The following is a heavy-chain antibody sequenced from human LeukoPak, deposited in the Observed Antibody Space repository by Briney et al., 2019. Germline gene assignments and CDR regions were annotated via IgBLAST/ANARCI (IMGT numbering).Heavy chain of an antibody. Sequence: ASVKVSCTASGYTFTNYYMHWVRQAPGQGLEWMAIINPSGGSTRNAQKFQGRVTMTRDTSTSTVYMELSSLRSEDTAVYYCARGGYGGDSTYYYYAMDVWGQGTTVTVSS. D-gene: IGHD4-23*01. CDR1: GYTFTNYY. V-gene: IGHV1-46*01. J-gene: IGHJ6*02. CDR2: INPSGGST. CDR3: ARGGYGGDSTYYYYAMDV.